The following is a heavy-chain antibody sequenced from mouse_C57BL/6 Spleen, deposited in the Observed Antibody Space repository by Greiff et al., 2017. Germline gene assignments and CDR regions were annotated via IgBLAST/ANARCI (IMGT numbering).Heavy chain of an antibody. CDR3: ARSQLGREAMDD. CDR1: GYTFTSYW. V-gene: IGHV1-55*01. J-gene: IGHJ4*01. Sequence: VQLQQPGAELVKPGASVKMSCKASGYTFTSYWITWVKQRPGQGLEWIGDIYPGSGSTNYNEKFKSKATLTVDTSSSTAYMPLSSLTSEDSAVYYCARSQLGREAMDDGGQGTSVTVSS. D-gene: IGHD4-1*02. CDR2: IYPGSGST.